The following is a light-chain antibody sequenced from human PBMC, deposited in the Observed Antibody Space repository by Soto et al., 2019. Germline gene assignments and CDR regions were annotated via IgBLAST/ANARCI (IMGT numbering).Light chain of an antibody. V-gene: IGLV1-40*01. CDR1: SSNIGAGYD. J-gene: IGLJ2*01. Sequence: QSVLTQPPSVSGAPGQRVTISCTGSSSNIGAGYDVHWFQQFPGTAPKILISAHSNRPSGVPDRFSASTSGTSASLAITGLQAEDEADYYCQSYDSTSEVFGGGTKLTVL. CDR3: QSYDSTSEV. CDR2: AHS.